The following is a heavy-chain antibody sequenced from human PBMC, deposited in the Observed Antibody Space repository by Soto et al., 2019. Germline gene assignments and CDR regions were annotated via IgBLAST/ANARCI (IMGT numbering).Heavy chain of an antibody. J-gene: IGHJ6*02. Sequence: ASVKVSCKASGYTFTSYGISWVRQAPGQGLEWMGWISAYNGNTNYAQKLQGRVTMTTDTSTSTAYMELRSLRSDDTAVYYCARDPXDILTGYSFYYYYGMDVWGQGTTVTVSS. V-gene: IGHV1-18*01. D-gene: IGHD3-9*01. CDR1: GYTFTSYG. CDR2: ISAYNGNT. CDR3: ARDPXDILTGYSFYYYYGMDV.